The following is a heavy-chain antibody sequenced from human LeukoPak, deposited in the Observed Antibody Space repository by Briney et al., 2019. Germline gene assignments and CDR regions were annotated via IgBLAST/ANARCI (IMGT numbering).Heavy chain of an antibody. CDR3: ARDDTSGKQQPKNWFDP. V-gene: IGHV1-2*02. Sequence: ASVKVSCKASGYTFTAYYMHWVRQAPGQGLEWMGWINPNSGGTNYAQKFQGRVAMTRDTSISTAYMELSSLRSDDTAVYYCARDDTSGKQQPKNWFDPWGQGTLVRVPS. CDR2: INPNSGGT. J-gene: IGHJ5*02. CDR1: GYTFTAYY. D-gene: IGHD6-13*01.